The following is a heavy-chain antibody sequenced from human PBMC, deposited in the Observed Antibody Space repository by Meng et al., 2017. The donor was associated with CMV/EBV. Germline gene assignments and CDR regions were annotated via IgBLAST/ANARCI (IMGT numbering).Heavy chain of an antibody. CDR1: GYTFTSYG. V-gene: IGHV1-18*01. D-gene: IGHD2-2*02. CDR2: ISAYNGNT. CDR3: ARGGYCSSTSCYTDAFDI. J-gene: IGHJ3*02. Sequence: ASVKVSCKASGYTFTSYGISGLRQAPGQGLEWMGWISAYNGNTNYAQKLQGRVTMTTDTSTSTAYMELRSLRSDDTAVYYCARGGYCSSTSCYTDAFDIWGQGTMVTVSS.